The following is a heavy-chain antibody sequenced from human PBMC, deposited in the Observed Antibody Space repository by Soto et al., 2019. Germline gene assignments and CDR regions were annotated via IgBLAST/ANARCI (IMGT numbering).Heavy chain of an antibody. Sequence: ASVKVSCKASGYTFTGYYMHWVRQAPGQGLEWMGWINPNSGGTNYAQKFQGWVTMTRDTSISTAYMELSRLRSDDTAVYYCAREDSSSFYYYYGMDVWGQGTTVTVS. CDR1: GYTFTGYY. J-gene: IGHJ6*02. CDR2: INPNSGGT. CDR3: AREDSSSFYYYYGMDV. V-gene: IGHV1-2*04. D-gene: IGHD6-13*01.